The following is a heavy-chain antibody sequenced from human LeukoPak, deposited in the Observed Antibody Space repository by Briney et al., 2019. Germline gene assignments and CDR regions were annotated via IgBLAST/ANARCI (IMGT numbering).Heavy chain of an antibody. CDR1: GFTFSDHY. CDR2: TRNKANSYTT. J-gene: IGHJ6*03. CDR3: ATAARDVDYYYYYMDV. D-gene: IGHD2-15*01. Sequence: GGSLRLSCAASGFTFSDHYMDWVRQAPGKGLEWVGRTRNKANSYTTEYAASVNGRFTISRDDSKNSLYLQMNSLKTEDTAVYYCATAARDVDYYYYYMDVWGKGTTVTVSS. V-gene: IGHV3-72*01.